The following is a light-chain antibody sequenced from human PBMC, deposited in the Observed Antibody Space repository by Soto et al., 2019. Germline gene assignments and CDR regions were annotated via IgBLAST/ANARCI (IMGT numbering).Light chain of an antibody. CDR1: SSDVGGDNH. J-gene: IGLJ1*01. CDR3: TYYTSRCRRV. CDR2: EVS. Sequence: QSALTQPASVSGSPGQWITISCRGISSDVGGDNHVSWYQQYPGKAPKLMIYEVSDRPSGVSKRFSGSKSGNAASLTIAGLQAEDEDDYYRTYYTSRCRRVFGTGTKLTVL. V-gene: IGLV2-14*01.